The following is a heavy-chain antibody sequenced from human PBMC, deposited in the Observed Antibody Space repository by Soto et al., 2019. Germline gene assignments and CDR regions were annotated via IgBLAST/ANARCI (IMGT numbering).Heavy chain of an antibody. CDR3: ARSAYSTGWYYPFNV. CDR1: GFSFRSYA. D-gene: IGHD6-19*01. J-gene: IGHJ3*01. CDR2: ISFDGSSE. Sequence: QVQLVESGGGVVQPGRSLRLSCVPSGFSFRSYAMYWVRQAPGRGLEWVAVISFDGSSEDYADSVNGRFTISRDDFENVLYMQMSSLRAEDTAVYYCARSAYSTGWYYPFNVWGQGTMVTVSS. V-gene: IGHV3-30-3*01.